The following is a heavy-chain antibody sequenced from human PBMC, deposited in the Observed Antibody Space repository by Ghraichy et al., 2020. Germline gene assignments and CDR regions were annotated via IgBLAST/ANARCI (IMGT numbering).Heavy chain of an antibody. Sequence: SQTLSLTCAISGDSVSSNSASWTWIRQSPSRGLEWLGRTYYRSRWSNDYGISVRGRITINPDTYKNQFSLQLNSVTPEDTAVYYCVRDGKTYYFDYWSQGTLVSVSS. CDR1: GDSVSSNSAS. CDR2: TYYRSRWSN. CDR3: VRDGKTYYFDY. D-gene: IGHD4-23*01. J-gene: IGHJ4*02. V-gene: IGHV6-1*01.